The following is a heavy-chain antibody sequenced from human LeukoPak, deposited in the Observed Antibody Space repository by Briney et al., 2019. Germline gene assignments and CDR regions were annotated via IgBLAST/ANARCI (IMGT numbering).Heavy chain of an antibody. Sequence: SQTLSLTCAISGDSVSSNDASWNWIRQSPSRGLEWLGSTFYRSKWYYDYEASLKSRITINPDTSKNQFSLQLNSVTPEDTAMYYCAREVAMIRGVKNWFDRWGQEPWSPSPQ. CDR3: AREVAMIRGVKNWFDR. CDR2: TFYRSKWYY. CDR1: GDSVSSNDAS. V-gene: IGHV6-1*01. D-gene: IGHD3-10*01. J-gene: IGHJ5*02.